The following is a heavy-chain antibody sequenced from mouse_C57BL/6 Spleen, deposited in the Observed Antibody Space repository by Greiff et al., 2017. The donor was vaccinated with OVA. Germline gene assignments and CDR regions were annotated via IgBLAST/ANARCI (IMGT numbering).Heavy chain of an antibody. CDR1: GYTFTEYT. V-gene: IGHV1-62-2*01. CDR2: FYPGSGSI. J-gene: IGHJ2*01. D-gene: IGHD1-1*01. Sequence: QVQLQQSGAELVKPGASVKLSCKASGYTFTEYTIHWVKQRSGQGLEWIGWFYPGSGSIKYNEKFQDKATLTADKSSSTVYMELSRLTSEDSAVYFCARHEEDYYGSSSGYFDYWGQGTTLTVSS. CDR3: ARHEEDYYGSSSGYFDY.